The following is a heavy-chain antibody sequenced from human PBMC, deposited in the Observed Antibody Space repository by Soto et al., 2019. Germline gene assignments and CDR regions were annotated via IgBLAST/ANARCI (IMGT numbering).Heavy chain of an antibody. CDR1: GYSIRNGYY. J-gene: IGHJ5*02. D-gene: IGHD2-21*02. CDR2: IYHSGST. V-gene: IGHV4-38-2*02. CDR3: ARVGPYCGGDCYSPPP. Sequence: SETLSLTCTVSGYSIRNGYYWGWIRQPPGKGLEWIGTIYHSGSTYYNPSLKSRVTISVDASENHFSLKLSSVTAADTAVYYCARVGPYCGGDCYSPPPWGQGTLDTSPQ.